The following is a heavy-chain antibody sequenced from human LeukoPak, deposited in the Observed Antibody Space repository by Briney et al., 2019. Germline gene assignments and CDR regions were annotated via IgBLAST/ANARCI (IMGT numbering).Heavy chain of an antibody. CDR3: ARGGYYYDSSGYRFDY. CDR1: GYTFTIYG. CDR2: ISAYNGNT. J-gene: IGHJ4*02. V-gene: IGHV1-18*01. Sequence: ASVKVSCKASGYTFTIYGISWVRQAPGQGLEWMGWISAYNGNTTYAQKLQGRVTMTTDTSTSTAYMELRSLRSDDTAVYYCARGGYYYDSSGYRFDYWGQGTLVTASS. D-gene: IGHD3-22*01.